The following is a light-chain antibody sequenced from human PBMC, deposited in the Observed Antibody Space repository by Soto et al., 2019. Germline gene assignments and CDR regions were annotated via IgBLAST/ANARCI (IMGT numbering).Light chain of an antibody. V-gene: IGLV2-14*01. Sequence: QSALTQPASVSGSPGQSITISCTGTSSDVGGYNYVSWYQQHPGKAPKLMIYDVSNRPSGVSNRFSGSKSGKTASLTISGLQAEDEADYYCSSYTSSSTLEVVFGGGTKVTVL. CDR1: SSDVGGYNY. CDR2: DVS. J-gene: IGLJ2*01. CDR3: SSYTSSSTLEVV.